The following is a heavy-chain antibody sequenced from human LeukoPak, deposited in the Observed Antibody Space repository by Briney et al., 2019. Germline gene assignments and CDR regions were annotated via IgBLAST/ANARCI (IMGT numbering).Heavy chain of an antibody. D-gene: IGHD1-7*01. V-gene: IGHV3-21*01. Sequence: GGSLRLSCAASGFTFSSYSMNWVRQAPGKGLEWVSSISSSSSYIYYADSVKGRFTISRDNSKNTLYLQMNSLRAEDTAVYYCAREDWNSYYYGMDVWGQGTTVTVSS. J-gene: IGHJ6*02. CDR1: GFTFSSYS. CDR2: ISSSSSYI. CDR3: AREDWNSYYYGMDV.